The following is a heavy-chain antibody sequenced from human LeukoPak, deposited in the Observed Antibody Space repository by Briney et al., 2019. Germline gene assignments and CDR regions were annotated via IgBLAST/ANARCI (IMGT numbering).Heavy chain of an antibody. V-gene: IGHV4-59*01. J-gene: IGHJ6*03. Sequence: PSETLSLTCTVSGGSISSYYWSWIRQPPGKGLEWIGYIYYSGSTNYNPSLKSRVTISVDTSKNQFSLKLSSVTAADTAVYYCARDYSSSGYYYYMDVWGKGTTVTVSS. D-gene: IGHD6-6*01. CDR3: ARDYSSSGYYYYMDV. CDR2: IYYSGST. CDR1: GGSISSYY.